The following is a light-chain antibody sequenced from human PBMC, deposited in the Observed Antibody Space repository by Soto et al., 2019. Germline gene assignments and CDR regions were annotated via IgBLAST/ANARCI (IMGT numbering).Light chain of an antibody. Sequence: QSALTQPPSASGSPGQSVAISCTGTSSDVGGYNYVSWYQQHPGKGPKLMIYEVNKRPSGVPDRFSGSKSGNTASLTVSGLQAEDEADYYCSSYAGSSNVFGTGTKVTVL. J-gene: IGLJ1*01. V-gene: IGLV2-8*01. CDR2: EVN. CDR3: SSYAGSSNV. CDR1: SSDVGGYNY.